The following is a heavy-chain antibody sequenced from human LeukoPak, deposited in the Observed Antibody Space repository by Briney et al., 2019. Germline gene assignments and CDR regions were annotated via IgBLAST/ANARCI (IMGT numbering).Heavy chain of an antibody. CDR1: GYTFITYD. CDR2: MNPNSGNT. V-gene: IGHV1-8*01. J-gene: IGHJ5*02. D-gene: IGHD4-17*01. CDR3: ACGENYDDPDITGDCFNP. Sequence: ASVKVSCKASGYTFITYDINWVRQATGQGLEWMGWMNPNSGNTGYAQKFQGRVTMTRNTSISTAYMELSRLRSEETAVCYCACGENYDDPDITGDCFNPWGQGTLVTVSS.